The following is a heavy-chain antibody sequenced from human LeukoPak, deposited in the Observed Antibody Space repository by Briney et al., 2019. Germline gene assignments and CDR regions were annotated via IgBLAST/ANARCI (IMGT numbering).Heavy chain of an antibody. Sequence: SVTVSCKASGGTFSIYAISWVRQAPGQGLEWMGGIIPIFGTANYAQKFQGRVTITADESTSTAYMELSSLRSEDTAVYYCARDRSVSWSGLGAFDIWGQGTMVTVSS. CDR2: IIPIFGTA. CDR1: GGTFSIYA. J-gene: IGHJ3*02. V-gene: IGHV1-69*13. D-gene: IGHD3-3*01. CDR3: ARDRSVSWSGLGAFDI.